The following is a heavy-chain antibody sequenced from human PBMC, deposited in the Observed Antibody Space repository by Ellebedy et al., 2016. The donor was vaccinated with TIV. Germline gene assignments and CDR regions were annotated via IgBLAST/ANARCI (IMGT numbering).Heavy chain of an antibody. CDR3: AGRGY. CDR1: GFTFSSYY. V-gene: IGHV3-7*01. J-gene: IGHJ4*02. CDR2: IKQDGSEK. Sequence: ESLKISXAASGFTFSSYYMNWVRQAPGKGLEWVANIKQDGSEKYYVDSVKGRFTISRDNAKNSLYLQMNSLRAEDTAVYYCAGRGYWGQGTLVTVSS. D-gene: IGHD3-10*01.